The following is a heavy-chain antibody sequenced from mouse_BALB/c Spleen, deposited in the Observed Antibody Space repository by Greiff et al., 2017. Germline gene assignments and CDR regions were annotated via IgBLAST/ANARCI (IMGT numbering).Heavy chain of an antibody. V-gene: IGHV1-82*01. D-gene: IGHD2-14*01. CDR2: IYPGDGDT. CDR3: AREYDEGFAY. CDR1: GYAFSSSW. Sequence: VQLQQSGPELVKPGASVKISCKASGYAFSSSWMNWVKQRPGQGLEWIGRIYPGDGDTNYNGKFKGKATLTADKSSSTAYMQLSSLTSVDSAVYFCAREYDEGFAYWGQGTLVTVSA. J-gene: IGHJ3*01.